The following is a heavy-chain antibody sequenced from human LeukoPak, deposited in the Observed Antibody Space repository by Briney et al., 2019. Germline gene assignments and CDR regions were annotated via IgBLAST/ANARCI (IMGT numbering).Heavy chain of an antibody. Sequence: SETLSLTCAVYGGSFSGYYWSWIRQPPGKGLEWIGEINHSGSTNYNPSLKSRVTISVDTSKNQFSLKLSSVTAADTAVYYCARHPLRSASDYWGQGTLVTVSS. CDR1: GGSFSGYY. J-gene: IGHJ4*02. V-gene: IGHV4-34*01. CDR2: INHSGST. CDR3: ARHPLRSASDY. D-gene: IGHD6-25*01.